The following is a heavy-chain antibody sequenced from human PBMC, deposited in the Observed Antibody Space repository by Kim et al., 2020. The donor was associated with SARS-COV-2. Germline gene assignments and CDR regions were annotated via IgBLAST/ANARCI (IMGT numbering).Heavy chain of an antibody. D-gene: IGHD3-22*01. CDR1: GGSISSSSYY. V-gene: IGHV4-39*01. J-gene: IGHJ4*02. CDR2: IYYSGST. CDR3: ARHVGRPGNFYDSSGYYGY. Sequence: SETLSLTCTVSGGSISSSSYYWGWIRQPPGKGLEWIGSIYYSGSTYYNPSLKSRVTISVDTFKNQFSLKLSSVTAADTAVYYCARHVGRPGNFYDSSGYYGYWGQGTLVTVSS.